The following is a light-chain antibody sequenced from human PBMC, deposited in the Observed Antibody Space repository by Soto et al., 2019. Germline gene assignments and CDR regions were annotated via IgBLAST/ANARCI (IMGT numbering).Light chain of an antibody. V-gene: IGKV1-6*02. CDR2: AAS. J-gene: IGKJ5*01. Sequence: AIQMTQSPSSQSASVGDRVTITCRASQAIRNDLGWYQQKPGKAPKLLIYAASSLQSGVPSRFSGSGSGTDFTLTISSLQAEDFATYYCLQDYNYPPTFGQGTRLEFK. CDR3: LQDYNYPPT. CDR1: QAIRND.